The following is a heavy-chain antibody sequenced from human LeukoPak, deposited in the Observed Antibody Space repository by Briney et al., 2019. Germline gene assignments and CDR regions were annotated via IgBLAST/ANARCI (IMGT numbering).Heavy chain of an antibody. CDR2: IHPGDSDT. J-gene: IGHJ1*01. CDR1: GYIFTNYW. V-gene: IGHV5-51*01. CDR3: ARHGGYGDYLTEYFQH. Sequence: GESLKISCKGSGYIFTNYWIGWVRQMPGKGLEWMGIIHPGDSDTRYSPSFQGQVTLSADKSINTAYLQWSSLTASDTAMYYCARHGGYGDYLTEYFQHWGQGTLVTVSS. D-gene: IGHD4-17*01.